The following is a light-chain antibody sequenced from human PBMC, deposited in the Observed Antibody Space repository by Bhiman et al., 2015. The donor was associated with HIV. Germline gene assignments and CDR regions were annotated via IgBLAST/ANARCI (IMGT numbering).Light chain of an antibody. CDR2: GQN. CDR3: QSRDSSGNHRV. Sequence: SSELTQDPTVSVALGQTVKITCQGDSLITYNASWYQQKPGQAPTLVIYGQNNRPSGISDRFSVSSSGNTASLTITGTQAEDEADYYCQSRDSSGNHRVFGTGTKVTVL. V-gene: IGLV3-19*01. J-gene: IGLJ1*01. CDR1: SLITYN.